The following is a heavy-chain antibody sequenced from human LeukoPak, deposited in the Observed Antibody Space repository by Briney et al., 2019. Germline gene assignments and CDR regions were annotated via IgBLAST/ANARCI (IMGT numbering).Heavy chain of an antibody. CDR2: INPSGGST. Sequence: ASVKVSCKASGYTFTSYYMHWVRQAPGQGLEWMGIINPSGGSTSYAQKFQGRVTMTRDMSTITVYMELSSLRSEDTAVYYCARAGQGSAFDIWGQGTMVTVSS. V-gene: IGHV1-46*01. J-gene: IGHJ3*02. CDR1: GYTFTSYY. CDR3: ARAGQGSAFDI.